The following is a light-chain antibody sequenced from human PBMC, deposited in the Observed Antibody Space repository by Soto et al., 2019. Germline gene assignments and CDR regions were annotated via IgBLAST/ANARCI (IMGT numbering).Light chain of an antibody. V-gene: IGKV3-15*01. CDR2: GAS. CDR3: QQYSNWWS. J-gene: IGKJ1*01. Sequence: EIVMTQSPGTLSVSPGERATLSCRASQSINSNLAWYQQKPGQAPRLLIYGASTRAPGVPARFSGSGSGTVFTLTISSLQAEDFALYFCQQYSNWWSFGQGTKVDIK. CDR1: QSINSN.